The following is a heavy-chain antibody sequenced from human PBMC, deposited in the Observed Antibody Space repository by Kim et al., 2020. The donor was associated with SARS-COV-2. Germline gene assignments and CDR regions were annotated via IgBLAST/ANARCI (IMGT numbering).Heavy chain of an antibody. D-gene: IGHD6-19*01. J-gene: IGHJ4*02. CDR1: GFTFSSYG. CDR2: IWYDGSNK. CDR3: ARDEPSSGWHFDY. Sequence: GGSLRLSCAASGFTFSSYGMHWVRQAPGKGLEWVAVIWYDGSNKYYADSVKGRFTISRDNSKNTLYLQMNSLRAEDTAVYYCARDEPSSGWHFDYWGQGTLVTVS. V-gene: IGHV3-33*01.